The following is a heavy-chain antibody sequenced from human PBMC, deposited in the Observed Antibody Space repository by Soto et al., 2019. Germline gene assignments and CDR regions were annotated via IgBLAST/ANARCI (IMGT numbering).Heavy chain of an antibody. J-gene: IGHJ4*02. V-gene: IGHV4-31*03. D-gene: IGHD6-19*01. CDR2: IYYSGSA. CDR1: DASISTATFY. CDR3: ARGEAGVAGRLDY. Sequence: QVQLQQSGPALVKPSQTLSLTCTVSDASISTATFYWIRQLPGEALQWIGYIYYSGSAYYNSSLRSRGTVSLDTSKSEFSLTLTSLTAADTAVYYCARGEAGVAGRLDYWGQGTLVTVSS.